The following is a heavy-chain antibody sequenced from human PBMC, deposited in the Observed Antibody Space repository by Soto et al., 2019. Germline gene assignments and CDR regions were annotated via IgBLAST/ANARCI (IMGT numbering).Heavy chain of an antibody. CDR3: ARDNGNYDFDF. J-gene: IGHJ4*02. Sequence: QVQLQESGPGLVKPSETLFLTCTVSGAFMRGHYWNWLRQPPGQGLEWLGYIYYSGSCNYNPSLKSRVTISLDTSKSQFSLELRSVTAADTAFYYCARDNGNYDFDFWGQGTLVTVSS. V-gene: IGHV4-59*11. CDR2: IYYSGSC. CDR1: GAFMRGHY. D-gene: IGHD1-7*01.